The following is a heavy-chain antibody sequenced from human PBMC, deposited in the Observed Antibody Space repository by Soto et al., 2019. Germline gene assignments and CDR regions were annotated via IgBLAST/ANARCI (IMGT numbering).Heavy chain of an antibody. CDR3: ATTRSDGYNKYYSYYGMDV. V-gene: IGHV3-21*01. CDR2: ISSSSSYI. CDR1: GFTFSSYN. Sequence: EVQLVESGGGLVKPGGSLRLSCAASGFTFSSYNMNWVRQAPGKGLEWVSSISSSSSYIYYADSVKGRFTISRDNDKNSLYLQMNSLRAEDTAVYYWATTRSDGYNKYYSYYGMDVWGQGTTVTVSS. J-gene: IGHJ6*02. D-gene: IGHD5-12*01.